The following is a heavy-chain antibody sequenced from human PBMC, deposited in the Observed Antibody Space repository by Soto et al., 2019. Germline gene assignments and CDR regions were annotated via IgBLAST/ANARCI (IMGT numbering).Heavy chain of an antibody. CDR1: GGSFSAYY. Sequence: SETLSLTCAVYGGSFSAYYWTWIRQSPGKGLEWIGYIHHSGSILYNPSLKSRVTISVDTSKNQFSLHLTSVTAADTAVYFCAREDDGGDSLDVWGQGTTVTVSS. CDR2: IHHSGSI. J-gene: IGHJ6*02. D-gene: IGHD2-21*02. CDR3: AREDDGGDSLDV. V-gene: IGHV4-34*01.